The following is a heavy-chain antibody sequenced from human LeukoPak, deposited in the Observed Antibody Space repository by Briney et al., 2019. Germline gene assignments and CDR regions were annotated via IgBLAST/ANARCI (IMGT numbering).Heavy chain of an antibody. CDR3: ITGKSYYDSSGQEY. V-gene: IGHV3-15*01. Sequence: PGGSLRLSCAASGFTFSNAWMSWVRQAPGKGLEWVGRIKSKTDGGTTDYAAPVKGRLTISRDDSKNTLYLQMNSLKTEDTAVYYCITGKSYYDSSGQEYWGQGTLVTVSS. D-gene: IGHD3-22*01. J-gene: IGHJ4*02. CDR2: IKSKTDGGTT. CDR1: GFTFSNAW.